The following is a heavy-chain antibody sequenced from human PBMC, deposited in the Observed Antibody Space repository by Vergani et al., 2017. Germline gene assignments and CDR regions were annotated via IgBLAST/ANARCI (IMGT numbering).Heavy chain of an antibody. V-gene: IGHV3-23*01. CDR3: AKDLMVTTLRYYYYYMDV. J-gene: IGHJ6*03. D-gene: IGHD4-17*01. CDR2: ISGSGGST. Sequence: EVQLLESGGGLVQPGGSLRLSCAASGFTFSSYAMSWVRQAPGKGLEWVSAISGSGGSTYYADSVKGRFTISRDNSKNTLYLQMNSLRAEDTAVYYCAKDLMVTTLRYYYYYMDVWGKGTTVTVSS. CDR1: GFTFSSYA.